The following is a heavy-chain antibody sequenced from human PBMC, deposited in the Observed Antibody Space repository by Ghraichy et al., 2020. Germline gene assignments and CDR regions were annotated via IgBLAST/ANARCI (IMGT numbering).Heavy chain of an antibody. Sequence: GGSLRLSCAASGLTVSNNYMDWVRQAPGKGLEWVSVIYYGGNIKYADSVKGRFTISRDSSKNTLYLLMSDLRVEDTAMYYCARDRLGDGARDIWGQGTMVTVSS. CDR1: GLTVSNNY. D-gene: IGHD3-10*01. CDR3: ARDRLGDGARDI. V-gene: IGHV3-53*01. CDR2: IYYGGNI. J-gene: IGHJ3*02.